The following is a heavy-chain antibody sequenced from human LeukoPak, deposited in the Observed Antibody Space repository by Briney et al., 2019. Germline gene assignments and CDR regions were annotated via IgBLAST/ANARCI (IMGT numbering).Heavy chain of an antibody. Sequence: GGSLRLSCGASGFIFGKYWMRCVRQAPGKGLEWVANIKLDGCEKIYVDSVKGRFTISRDNTKNSLYLQMNSLRAEDTAVFYCARDKYDTWSRRGYFDSWGQGTLVIVSS. D-gene: IGHD3/OR15-3a*01. CDR2: IKLDGCEK. CDR3: ARDKYDTWSRRGYFDS. V-gene: IGHV3-7*03. J-gene: IGHJ4*02. CDR1: GFIFGKYW.